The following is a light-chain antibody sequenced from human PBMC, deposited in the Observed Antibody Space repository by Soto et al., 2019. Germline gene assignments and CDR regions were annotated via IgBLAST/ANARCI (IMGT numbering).Light chain of an antibody. CDR2: DVS. CDR1: RTLLRGY. Sequence: EVTLTQSPATVSLSPGETATLSCGASRTLLRGYLAWYQQRPGLAPRLIIYDVSRRATGIPDRFSGSGSGTEFTLSISRVEPEDFAVYYCQNYYGSWTFGQGTKVEIK. CDR3: QNYYGSWT. J-gene: IGKJ1*01. V-gene: IGKV3D-20*01.